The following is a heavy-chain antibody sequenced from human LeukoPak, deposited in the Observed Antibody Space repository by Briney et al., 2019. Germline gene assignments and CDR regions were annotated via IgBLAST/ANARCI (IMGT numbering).Heavy chain of an antibody. V-gene: IGHV5-10-1*01. CDR3: ARHDLYCSSTSCYVSLDY. D-gene: IGHD2-2*01. CDR1: GYSFTSYW. CDR2: IDPSDSYT. J-gene: IGHJ4*02. Sequence: GESLKISCKGSGYSFTSYWISWVRQMPGKDLEWMGRIDPSDSYTNYSPSFQGHVTISADKSISTAYLQWSSLKASDTAMYYCARHDLYCSSTSCYVSLDYWGQGTLVTVSS.